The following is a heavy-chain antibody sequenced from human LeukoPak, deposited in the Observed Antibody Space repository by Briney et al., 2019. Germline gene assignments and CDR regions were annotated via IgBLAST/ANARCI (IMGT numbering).Heavy chain of an antibody. J-gene: IGHJ3*02. CDR1: GGSISSGGYY. CDR2: IYYSGST. D-gene: IGHD3-10*01. CDR3: ARDGSGSYYRDAFDI. Sequence: SQTLSLTCTVSGGSISSGGYYWSWIRQHPGKGLEWIGYIYYSGSTYYTPSLKSRVTISVDTSKNQSSLKLSSVTAADTAVYYCARDGSGSYYRDAFDIWGQGTMVTVSS. V-gene: IGHV4-31*03.